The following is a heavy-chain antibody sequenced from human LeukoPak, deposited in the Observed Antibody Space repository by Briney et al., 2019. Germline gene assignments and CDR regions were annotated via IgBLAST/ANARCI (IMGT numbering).Heavy chain of an antibody. J-gene: IGHJ4*02. CDR2: IYYSGST. D-gene: IGHD6-13*01. CDR3: ARGDSSSWLIDY. Sequence: SETLSLTCTVSGGSISSSSYYWGWIRQPPGKGLEWIGSIYYSGSTYYNPSLKSRVTISVDTSKNQFSLKLSSVTAADTAVYYCARGDSSSWLIDYWGQGTLVTVSS. CDR1: GGSISSSSYY. V-gene: IGHV4-39*01.